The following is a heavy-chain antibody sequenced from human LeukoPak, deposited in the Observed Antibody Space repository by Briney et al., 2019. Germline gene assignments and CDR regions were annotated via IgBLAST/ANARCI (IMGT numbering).Heavy chain of an antibody. CDR2: INSDGSST. Sequence: PGGSLRLSCAASGFTFRSYWMHWVRQAPGKGLVWVSRINSDGSSTSYADSVKGRFTISRDNSKNTLYLQMNSLRAEDTAVYYCAKNVEIAATPNDYWGQGTLVTVSS. D-gene: IGHD2-15*01. J-gene: IGHJ4*02. CDR1: GFTFRSYW. CDR3: AKNVEIAATPNDY. V-gene: IGHV3-74*01.